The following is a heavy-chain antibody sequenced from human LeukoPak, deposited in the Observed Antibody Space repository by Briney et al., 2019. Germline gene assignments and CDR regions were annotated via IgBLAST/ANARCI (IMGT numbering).Heavy chain of an antibody. J-gene: IGHJ3*01. Sequence: GEALEISFKGSGYSFPRYWIGLVRPIPGEGLEWMGIIYPGDSDTRYSPSFQGHVTISADKSISTAYLQWSSLKASDTAICYCARPWKMSTITAFDVWGQGAMVTVSS. CDR1: GYSFPRYW. CDR3: ARPWKMSTITAFDV. V-gene: IGHV5-51*01. CDR2: IYPGDSDT. D-gene: IGHD5-24*01.